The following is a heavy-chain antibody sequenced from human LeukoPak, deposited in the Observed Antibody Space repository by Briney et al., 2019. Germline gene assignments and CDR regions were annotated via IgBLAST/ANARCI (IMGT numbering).Heavy chain of an antibody. D-gene: IGHD4-17*01. J-gene: IGHJ4*02. CDR2: INHSGST. CDR3: ARVRATVTTTHDY. V-gene: IGHV4-34*01. Sequence: SETLSLTCAVYGGSFSGYYWSLIRQPPRKGLEWIGEINHSGSTNYNPSLKSRVTISVDTSKNQFSLKLSSVTAADTAVYYCARVRATVTTTHDYWGQGTLVTVSS. CDR1: GGSFSGYY.